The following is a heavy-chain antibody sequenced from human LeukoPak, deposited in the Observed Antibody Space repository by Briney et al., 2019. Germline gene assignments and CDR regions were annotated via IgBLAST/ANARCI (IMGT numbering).Heavy chain of an antibody. CDR3: ARAPLRDFWSGYCLY. D-gene: IGHD3-3*01. CDR2: INQDGSVK. J-gene: IGHJ4*02. Sequence: QSGGSLRLSCEASGFTFSSFWMSWVRQAPGKGLEWVANINQDGSVKYYVDSLKGRFTISRDNAKNSLYLQMNSLRAEDTAVYYCARAPLRDFWSGYCLYWGQGTLVTVSS. V-gene: IGHV3-7*01. CDR1: GFTFSSFW.